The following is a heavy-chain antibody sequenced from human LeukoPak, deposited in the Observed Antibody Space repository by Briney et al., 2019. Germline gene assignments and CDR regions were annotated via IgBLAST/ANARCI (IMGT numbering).Heavy chain of an antibody. Sequence: GASVKISCKASGYTFRGNYIHWLRQAPGQGLERMGWIDANNGDTKSAQKFQGRVTMSRDTSISTAYMDLSSLSPDDAAVYYCARDPSSVTLYYFDYWGQGTLVTVSS. J-gene: IGHJ4*02. V-gene: IGHV1-2*02. D-gene: IGHD4-11*01. CDR1: GYTFRGNY. CDR2: IDANNGDT. CDR3: ARDPSSVTLYYFDY.